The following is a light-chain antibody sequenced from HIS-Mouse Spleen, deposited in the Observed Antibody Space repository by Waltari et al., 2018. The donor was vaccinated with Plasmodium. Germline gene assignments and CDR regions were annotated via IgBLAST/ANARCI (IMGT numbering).Light chain of an antibody. V-gene: IGLV3-10*01. Sequence: SYELTQPPSVSVSPGHTARLTCAGEALPKKYAYWYQQKSGQAPVLVIYEDSKRTSGIPERFSGSSSGTMATLTISGAQVEDEADYYCYSTDSSGNHRVFGGGTKLTVL. J-gene: IGLJ3*02. CDR1: ALPKKY. CDR3: YSTDSSGNHRV. CDR2: EDS.